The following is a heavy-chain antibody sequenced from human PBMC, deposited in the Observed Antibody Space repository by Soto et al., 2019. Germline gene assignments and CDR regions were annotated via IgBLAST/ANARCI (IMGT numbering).Heavy chain of an antibody. CDR3: ATVVVGGKAAAGKVY. J-gene: IGHJ4*02. D-gene: IGHD6-13*01. CDR2: IWYDGSIK. Sequence: GGSLRLSCAASGFTFSSYGMHRVRQAPGKGLEWVAVIWYDGSIKYYADSVKGRFTISRDNSKNTLDRQTKSLRGDERAVYYCATVVVGGKAAAGKVYWGQGTLVT. CDR1: GFTFSSYG. V-gene: IGHV3-33*01.